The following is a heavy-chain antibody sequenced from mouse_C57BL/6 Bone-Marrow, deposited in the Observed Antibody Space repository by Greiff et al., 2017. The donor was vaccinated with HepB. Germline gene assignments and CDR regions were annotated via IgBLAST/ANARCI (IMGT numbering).Heavy chain of an antibody. D-gene: IGHD3-2*02. CDR3: ASTAQAHWFDY. J-gene: IGHJ2*01. CDR1: GYTFTSYW. Sequence: VKVVESGAELAKPGASVKLSCKASGYTFTSYWMHWVKQRPGQGLEWIGYINPSSGYTKYNQKFKDKATLTADKSSSTAYMQLSSLTYEDSAVYYCASTAQAHWFDYWGQGTTLTVSS. CDR2: INPSSGYT. V-gene: IGHV1-7*01.